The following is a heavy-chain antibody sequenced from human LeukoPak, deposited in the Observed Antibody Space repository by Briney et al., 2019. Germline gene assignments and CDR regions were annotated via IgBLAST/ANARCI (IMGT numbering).Heavy chain of an antibody. CDR2: FDPEDGET. V-gene: IGHV1-24*01. CDR1: GYTLTELS. J-gene: IGHJ4*02. D-gene: IGHD6-19*01. Sequence: ASVKVSCKVSGYTLTELSMHWVRQAPGKGLGWMEGFDPEDGETIYAQKFQGRVTMTEDTSTDTAYMELSSLRSEDTAVYYCATVQRAVADNYFDYWGQGTLVTVSS. CDR3: ATVQRAVADNYFDY.